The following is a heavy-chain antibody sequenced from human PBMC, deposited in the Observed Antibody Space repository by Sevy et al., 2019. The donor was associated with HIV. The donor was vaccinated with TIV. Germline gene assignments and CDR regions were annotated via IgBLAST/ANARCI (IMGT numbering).Heavy chain of an antibody. CDR2: TYYRSKWYN. Sequence: KQSQTLSLTCAISGDSVSSNSAAWNWIRQSPSRGLEWLGRTYYRSKWYNDYAVSVKSRITINPDTSKNQFSLQLNTVTPEDTAVYYCARGLTPNPDEGFDIWGQGTMVTVSS. CDR1: GDSVSSNSAA. V-gene: IGHV6-1*01. CDR3: ARGLTPNPDEGFDI. J-gene: IGHJ3*02.